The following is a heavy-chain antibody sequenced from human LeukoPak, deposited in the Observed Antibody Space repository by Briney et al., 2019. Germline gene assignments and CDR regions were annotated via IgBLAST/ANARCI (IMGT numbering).Heavy chain of an antibody. V-gene: IGHV3-30-3*01. D-gene: IGHD2-2*01. CDR1: GFTFSSYA. CDR3: AKDLTVVVPAGGFDY. CDR2: ISYDGSNK. J-gene: IGHJ4*02. Sequence: PGGSLRLSCAASGFTFSSYAMHWVRQAPGKGLEWVAVISYDGSNKYYADSVKGRFTISRDNSKNTLYLQMNSLRAEDTAVYYCAKDLTVVVPAGGFDYWGQGTLVTVSS.